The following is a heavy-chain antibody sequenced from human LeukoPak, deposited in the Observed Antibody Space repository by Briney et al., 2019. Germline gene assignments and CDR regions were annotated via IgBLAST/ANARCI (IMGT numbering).Heavy chain of an antibody. J-gene: IGHJ3*02. CDR1: GYTFTGYY. V-gene: IGHV1-2*02. D-gene: IGHD6-19*01. Sequence: GASVKVSCKASGYTFTGYYMHWVRQAPGQGLECMGWINPNSGGTNYAQKFQGRVTMTRDTSISTAYMELSRLRSDDTAVYYCARGRSGWTEDAFDIWGQGTMVTVSS. CDR3: ARGRSGWTEDAFDI. CDR2: INPNSGGT.